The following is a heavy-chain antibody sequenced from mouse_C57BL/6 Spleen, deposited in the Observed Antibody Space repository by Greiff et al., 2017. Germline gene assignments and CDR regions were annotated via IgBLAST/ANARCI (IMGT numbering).Heavy chain of an antibody. D-gene: IGHD2-3*01. J-gene: IGHJ4*01. V-gene: IGHV5-9-1*02. CDR1: GFTFSSYA. CDR3: TRDSGLDDGYLYYAMDY. CDR2: ISSGGDYI. Sequence: EVQRVESGEGLVKPGGSLKLSCAASGFTFSSYAMSWVRQTPEKRLEWVAYISSGGDYIYYADTVKGRFTISRDNARNTLYLQMSSLKSEDTAMYYCTRDSGLDDGYLYYAMDYWGQGTSVTVSS.